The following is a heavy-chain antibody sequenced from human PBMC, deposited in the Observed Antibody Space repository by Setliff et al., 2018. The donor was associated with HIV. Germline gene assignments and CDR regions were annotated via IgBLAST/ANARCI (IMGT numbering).Heavy chain of an antibody. CDR3: ARRPYDSSGGYYYYYMDV. Sequence: SETLSLSCAVSGYSISSGYYWGWIRQPPGKGLEWIGSIYHSGSTYYNPSLKSRVTISVDTSKNQFSLKLSSVTAADTAVYYCARRPYDSSGGYYYYYMDVWGKGTAVTVSS. V-gene: IGHV4-38-2*01. D-gene: IGHD3-22*01. CDR1: GYSISSGYY. J-gene: IGHJ6*03. CDR2: IYHSGST.